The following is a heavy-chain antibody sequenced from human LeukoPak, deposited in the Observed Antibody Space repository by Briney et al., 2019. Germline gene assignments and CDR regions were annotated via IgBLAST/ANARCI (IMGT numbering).Heavy chain of an antibody. CDR1: GFTFSSYA. CDR3: AKDLEDYGMDV. J-gene: IGHJ6*02. Sequence: GSLRLSCAASGFTFSSYAMSWVRQAPGKGLEWVSSISSSSSYIYYADSVRGRFTISRDNAKKSLYLQMNSLRAEDTAVYYCAKDLEDYGMDVWGQGTTVTVSS. CDR2: ISSSSSYI. V-gene: IGHV3-21*01.